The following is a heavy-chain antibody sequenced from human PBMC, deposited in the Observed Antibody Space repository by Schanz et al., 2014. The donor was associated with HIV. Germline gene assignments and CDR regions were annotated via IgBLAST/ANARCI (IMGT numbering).Heavy chain of an antibody. J-gene: IGHJ6*02. D-gene: IGHD5-12*01. CDR2: ISAYNGNT. CDR1: GYTFISYG. V-gene: IGHV1-18*01. Sequence: QVQLVQSGAGVKKPGASVRVSCKASGYTFISYGITWVRQAPGQGLEWMGWISAYNGNTNYAQKVQGRVTMTTDTSTSTAYMELRSLRPDDTAVYYCARTRGYSGYDPPYYYYYGMDVWGQGTTLTVSS. CDR3: ARTRGYSGYDPPYYYYYGMDV.